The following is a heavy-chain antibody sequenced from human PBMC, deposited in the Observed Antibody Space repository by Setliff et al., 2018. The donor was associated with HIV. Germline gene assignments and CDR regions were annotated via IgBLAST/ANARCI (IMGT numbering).Heavy chain of an antibody. CDR2: IIPIFGTA. V-gene: IGHV1-69*05. CDR1: GYTFSNYG. Sequence: SVKVSCKASGYTFSNYGISWLRQAPGQGLEWMGGIIPIFGTANYAQKFQSRVTITTDESTSTAYMELSSLRSDDTAVYYCARVPSQGPYYYDSSGYSPFDYWGQGTLVTVSS. D-gene: IGHD3-22*01. CDR3: ARVPSQGPYYYDSSGYSPFDY. J-gene: IGHJ4*02.